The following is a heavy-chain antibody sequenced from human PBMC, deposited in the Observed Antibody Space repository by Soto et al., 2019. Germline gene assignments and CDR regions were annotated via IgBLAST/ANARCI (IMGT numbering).Heavy chain of an antibody. CDR2: IWYDGSNK. V-gene: IGHV3-33*01. J-gene: IGHJ6*02. CDR3: ARDYGDYAPKGYYYYGMDV. Sequence: QVQLVESGRGVVQPGRSLRLSCAASGFTFSSYGMHWVRQAPGKGLEWVAVIWYDGSNKYYADSVKGRFTISRDNSKNTLYLQMNSLRAEDTAVYYCARDYGDYAPKGYYYYGMDVWGQGTTVTVSS. CDR1: GFTFSSYG. D-gene: IGHD4-17*01.